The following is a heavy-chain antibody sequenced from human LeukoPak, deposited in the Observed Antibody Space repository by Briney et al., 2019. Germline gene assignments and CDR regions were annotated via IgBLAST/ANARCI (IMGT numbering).Heavy chain of an antibody. D-gene: IGHD6-19*01. Sequence: PSETLSLTCVVSGYSISSGYYWGWLRQPPGKGLEWIGSIYHSGSTYYNPSLKSRVTISVDTSKNQFSLKLSSVIAADTAVYYCARVLAVAGVDYWGQGTLVTVSS. J-gene: IGHJ4*02. CDR3: ARVLAVAGVDY. CDR2: IYHSGST. V-gene: IGHV4-38-2*01. CDR1: GYSISSGYY.